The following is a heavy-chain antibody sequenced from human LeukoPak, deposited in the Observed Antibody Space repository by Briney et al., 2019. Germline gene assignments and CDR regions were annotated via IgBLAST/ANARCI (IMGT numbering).Heavy chain of an antibody. V-gene: IGHV4-34*01. CDR2: INHSGST. D-gene: IGHD2-15*01. CDR3: ARGVGVAAPYYYMDV. J-gene: IGHJ6*03. CDR1: GGSFSGYY. Sequence: SETLSLTCAVYGGSFSGYYWSWIRQPPGKGLEWIGEINHSGSTNYNPSLKSRVTISVDTSKNQFSLKLSSVTAADTAVYYCARGVGVAAPYYYMDVWGKGTTVTVSS.